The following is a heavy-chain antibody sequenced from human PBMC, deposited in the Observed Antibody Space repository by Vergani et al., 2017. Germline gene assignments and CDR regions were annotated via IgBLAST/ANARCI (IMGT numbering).Heavy chain of an antibody. Sequence: EVQLVESGGGLVKPGGSLRLSCAASGFTFSSYSMNWVRQAPGKGLEWVSSISSSSSYIYYADSVKGRFTISRDNAKNSLYLQMNSLRAEDTAVYYCARVWDYYDSSGADGFDYWGQGTLVTVSS. D-gene: IGHD3-22*01. CDR1: GFTFSSYS. J-gene: IGHJ4*02. CDR2: ISSSSSYI. V-gene: IGHV3-21*01. CDR3: ARVWDYYDSSGADGFDY.